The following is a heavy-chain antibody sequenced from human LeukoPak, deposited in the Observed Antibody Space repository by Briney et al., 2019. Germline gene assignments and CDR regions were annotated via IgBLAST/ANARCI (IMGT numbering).Heavy chain of an antibody. Sequence: GRSLRLSCAASGFTLSSYAMHWVRQAPGKGLEWVSSISSSSSYIYYADSVKGRFTISRDNAKNSLYLQMNSLRAEDTAVYYCARYNYGSGSYSDYWGQGTLVTVSS. D-gene: IGHD3-10*01. CDR1: GFTLSSYA. V-gene: IGHV3-21*01. J-gene: IGHJ4*02. CDR2: ISSSSSYI. CDR3: ARYNYGSGSYSDY.